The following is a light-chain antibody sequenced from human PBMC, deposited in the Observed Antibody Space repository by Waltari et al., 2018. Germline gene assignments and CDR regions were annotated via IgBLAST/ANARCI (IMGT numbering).Light chain of an antibody. Sequence: QANQILSNCLALYQQKPGKAPKVLIYKASTLESGVPSRFSGSGSGTEFTLTISSLQPDDCATYYCQQYRNLWTFGQGTKVEIK. CDR2: KAS. V-gene: IGKV1-5*03. J-gene: IGKJ1*01. CDR1: QILSNC. CDR3: QQYRNLWT.